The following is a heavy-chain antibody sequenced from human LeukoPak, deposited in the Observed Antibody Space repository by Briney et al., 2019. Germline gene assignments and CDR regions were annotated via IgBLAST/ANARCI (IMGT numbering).Heavy chain of an antibody. J-gene: IGHJ4*02. CDR1: GYTFTSYY. CDR3: ARGRPQRWDVWGSSTPLDY. CDR2: INPSGGST. V-gene: IGHV1-46*01. D-gene: IGHD3-16*01. Sequence: ASVEVSCKASGYTFTSYYMHWVRQAPGQGLEWMGIINPSGGSTSYAQKFQGRVTMTRNTSISTAYMELSSLRSEDTAVYYCARGRPQRWDVWGSSTPLDYWGQGTLVTVSS.